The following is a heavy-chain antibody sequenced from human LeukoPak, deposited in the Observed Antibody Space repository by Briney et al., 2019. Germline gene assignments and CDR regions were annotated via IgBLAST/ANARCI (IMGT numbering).Heavy chain of an antibody. Sequence: SVKVSCKASGGTFSSYAISWVRQAPGQGLEWMGGIIPIFGTANYAQKFQGRVTITADESTSTAYMELSSLRSEDTAVYCCASQRGYSGYENWFDPWGQGTLVTVSS. J-gene: IGHJ5*02. D-gene: IGHD5-12*01. CDR2: IIPIFGTA. CDR3: ASQRGYSGYENWFDP. V-gene: IGHV1-69*01. CDR1: GGTFSSYA.